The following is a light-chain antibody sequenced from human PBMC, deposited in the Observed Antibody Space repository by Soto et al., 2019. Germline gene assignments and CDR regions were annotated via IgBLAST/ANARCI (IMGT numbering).Light chain of an antibody. CDR1: QGIRND. Sequence: AIQMTQSPSSLSASVGDRVTITCRASQGIRNDLGWYQQKPGKAPKLLIYAASSLQSGVPTRFSGSGSGTDFTLTISSLQPEDFATYCCLRDYNSPLTFGHGTKVEIK. CDR2: AAS. CDR3: LRDYNSPLT. V-gene: IGKV1-6*01. J-gene: IGKJ1*01.